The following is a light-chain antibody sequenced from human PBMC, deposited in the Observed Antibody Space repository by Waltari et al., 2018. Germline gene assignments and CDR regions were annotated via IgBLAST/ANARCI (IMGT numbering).Light chain of an antibody. CDR2: AAS. Sequence: DIQMTQSPSSLSASIGDRLTITCRASQTIDSFLIWYQQKPGKAPKLLIYAASTLQSGVPSRFSGTESGTDFTLTVSSLQPEDFATYYCQQTYFFPFTFGQGTKLEI. V-gene: IGKV1-39*01. CDR3: QQTYFFPFT. CDR1: QTIDSF. J-gene: IGKJ2*01.